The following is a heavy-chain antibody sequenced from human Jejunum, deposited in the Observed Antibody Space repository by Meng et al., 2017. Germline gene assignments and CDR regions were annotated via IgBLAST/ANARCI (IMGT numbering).Heavy chain of an antibody. CDR2: IYYSGGT. D-gene: IGHD6-6*01. J-gene: IGHJ4*02. CDR1: GGSVSSAAYY. V-gene: IGHV4-61*08. CDR3: AHSSSSSSFGFDY. Sequence: QAQVQESGPGPVRPSETLSLTCTVSGGSVSSAAYYWNWSRQPPGKGLEWIGYIYYSGGTTYSPSLNSRVTISIDTAKNQVSLKVSSVTAADTAVYYCAHSSSSSSFGFDYWGQGTLVTVSS.